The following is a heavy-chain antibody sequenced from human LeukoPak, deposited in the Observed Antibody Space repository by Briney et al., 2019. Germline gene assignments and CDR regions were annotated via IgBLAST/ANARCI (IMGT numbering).Heavy chain of an antibody. V-gene: IGHV4-34*01. D-gene: IGHD2/OR15-2a*01. Sequence: PSETLSLTCAVYGGSFSGSYWAWIRQPPGKGLEWIANVYYSGSTYYNSSLKSRVTISADTSKNQFSLNLRSVTAADTAVYYCARLLSPGWFDPWGQGTLVTVSS. J-gene: IGHJ5*02. CDR2: VYYSGST. CDR3: ARLLSPGWFDP. CDR1: GGSFSGSY.